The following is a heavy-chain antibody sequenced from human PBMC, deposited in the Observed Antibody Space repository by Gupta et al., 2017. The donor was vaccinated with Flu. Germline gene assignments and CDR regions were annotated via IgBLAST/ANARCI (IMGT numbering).Heavy chain of an antibody. CDR3: ARDLPPHDYGGSGGY. CDR1: GGPFSSYA. Sequence: QVQLVQSGAAVKKPGSSVKVYCKASGGPFSSYAISWVRQAPGQGLEWMGGIIPIFGTANYAQKFQGRVTITADKSTSTAYMELSSLRSEDTAVYYCARDLPPHDYGGSGGYWGQGTLVTVSS. J-gene: IGHJ4*02. D-gene: IGHD4-17*01. V-gene: IGHV1-69*06. CDR2: IIPIFGTA.